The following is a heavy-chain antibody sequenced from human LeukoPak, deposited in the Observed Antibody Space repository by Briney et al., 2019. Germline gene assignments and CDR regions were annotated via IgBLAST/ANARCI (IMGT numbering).Heavy chain of an antibody. J-gene: IGHJ1*01. Sequence: GSSVKVSCKASGGTFINYAISWVRQAPGQGLEWMGAIIPIFGTANYAQKFQGRVTITADESTSTAYMELSSLRSEDTAVYYCARILSSSWYEYFHHWGQGTLVTVSS. D-gene: IGHD6-19*01. CDR2: IIPIFGTA. V-gene: IGHV1-69*01. CDR3: ARILSSSWYEYFHH. CDR1: GGTFINYA.